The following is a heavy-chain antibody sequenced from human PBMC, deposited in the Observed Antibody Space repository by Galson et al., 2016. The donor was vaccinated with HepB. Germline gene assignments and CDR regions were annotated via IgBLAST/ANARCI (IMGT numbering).Heavy chain of an antibody. V-gene: IGHV4-59*01. CDR2: ILQSGGT. D-gene: IGHD3-9*01. CDR3: ARAPHYDIMAAYDS. J-gene: IGHJ4*02. Sequence: GNILQSGGTDYNPSLKGRVSLSLDTSKKQFSLNLSSLTAADTAVYYCARAPHYDIMAAYDSWGQGILVTVSS.